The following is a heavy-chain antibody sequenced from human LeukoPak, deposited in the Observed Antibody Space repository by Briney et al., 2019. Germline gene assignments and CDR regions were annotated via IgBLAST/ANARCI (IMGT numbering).Heavy chain of an antibody. CDR2: ISYSGST. Sequence: SETLSLTCSVSGDSISRYYWSWIRQPPGKGLEWIGYISYSGSTNYNPSLKSRVTISVDTSKNQFSLKLSSVTAADTAVYYCGCIAVAGIRDYFDYWGQGTLVTVSS. CDR1: GDSISRYY. CDR3: GCIAVAGIRDYFDY. D-gene: IGHD6-19*01. V-gene: IGHV4-59*12. J-gene: IGHJ4*02.